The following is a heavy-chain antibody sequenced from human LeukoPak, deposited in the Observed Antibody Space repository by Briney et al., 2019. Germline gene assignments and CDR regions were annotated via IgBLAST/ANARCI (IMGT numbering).Heavy chain of an antibody. CDR3: ARTVGEPGAEYFQH. J-gene: IGHJ1*01. CDR1: GGSISTSRYY. D-gene: IGHD3-10*01. Sequence: SETLSLTRTVSGGSISTSRYYWGWIRQPPGKGLEWIGSIFYSGSTYYNPSLKSRVTISVDTSKKQFSLKLSSVTAADTAVYYCARTVGEPGAEYFQHWGQGTLVTVSS. V-gene: IGHV4-39*01. CDR2: IFYSGST.